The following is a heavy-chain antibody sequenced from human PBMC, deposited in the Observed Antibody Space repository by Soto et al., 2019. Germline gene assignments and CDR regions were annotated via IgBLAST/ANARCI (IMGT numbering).Heavy chain of an antibody. CDR3: ATLSRYGDYPD. V-gene: IGHV3-72*01. CDR2: TRNKANSYTT. CDR1: GFTFSDHY. Sequence: GGSLRLSCAASGFTFSDHYMDWVRQAPGKGLEWVGRTRNKANSYTTEYAASVKGRFTISRDDSKNSLYLQMNSLKTEDTAVYYCATLSRYGDYPDWGQGTLVTVSS. J-gene: IGHJ4*02. D-gene: IGHD4-17*01.